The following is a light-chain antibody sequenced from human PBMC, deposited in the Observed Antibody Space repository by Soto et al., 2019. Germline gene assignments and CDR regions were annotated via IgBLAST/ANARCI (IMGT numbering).Light chain of an antibody. J-gene: IGKJ1*01. CDR2: DAS. CDR3: QQSNSYSMT. V-gene: IGKV1-5*01. CDR1: QSISSW. Sequence: DIQMTQSPSTLSASVGDRVTITCRASQSISSWLAWYQQKPGKAPKLLIYDASSLESGVPSRFSGSGSGTEFALPISSLQPDDFATYYCQQSNSYSMTFGQGTKVQIK.